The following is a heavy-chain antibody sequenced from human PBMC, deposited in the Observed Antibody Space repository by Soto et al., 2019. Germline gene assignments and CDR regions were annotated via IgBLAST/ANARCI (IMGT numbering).Heavy chain of an antibody. V-gene: IGHV3-30-3*01. CDR2: ISYDGSNK. CDR3: ARGSPDYYDSSGYYRTDY. CDR1: GFTFSSYA. J-gene: IGHJ4*02. D-gene: IGHD3-22*01. Sequence: GGSLRLSCAASGFTFSSYAMHWVRQAPGKGLEWVAVISYDGSNKYYADSVKGRFTISRDNSKNTLYLQMNSLRAEDTAVYYCARGSPDYYDSSGYYRTDYWGQGTLVPSPQ.